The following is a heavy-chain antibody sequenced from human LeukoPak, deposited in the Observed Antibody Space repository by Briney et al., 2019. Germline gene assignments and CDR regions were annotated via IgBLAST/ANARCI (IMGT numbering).Heavy chain of an antibody. D-gene: IGHD2-15*01. Sequence: ASVKVSCKASGYTFTSYYMHWVRQAPGQGLEWMGIINPSGGSTSYAQKFQGRVTMTRDMSTSTVYMELSSLRSEDTAVYYCARGGRGYCSGGSCPEFNWFDPWGQGTLVTVSS. J-gene: IGHJ5*02. CDR2: INPSGGST. CDR3: ARGGRGYCSGGSCPEFNWFDP. CDR1: GYTFTSYY. V-gene: IGHV1-46*01.